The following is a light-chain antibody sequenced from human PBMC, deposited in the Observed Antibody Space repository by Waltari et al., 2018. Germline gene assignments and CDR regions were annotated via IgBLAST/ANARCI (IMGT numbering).Light chain of an antibody. CDR1: SSDIGSFNS. J-gene: IGLJ1*01. V-gene: IGLV2-14*03. Sequence: QSALTQPASVSGSPGQSITISCTGTSSDIGSFNSVSWYQQYPGKAPKLIIFDVSNRPSGISDRFSGSKSGNTASLTISGLQAEDEADYICTSYTTTDTLYVFGTGTQVTVL. CDR2: DVS. CDR3: TSYTTTDTLYV.